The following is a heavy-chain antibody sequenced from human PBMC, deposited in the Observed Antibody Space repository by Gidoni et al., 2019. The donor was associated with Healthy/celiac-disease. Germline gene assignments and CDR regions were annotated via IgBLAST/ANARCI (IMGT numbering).Heavy chain of an antibody. CDR1: GYTFTSYG. Sequence: QPQLVQSGAEVKKPGASVKVSCKASGYTFTSYGIRWVRQAPGQGLEWRGWISAYNGNTNYAQKLQGRVTMTTDTSTSTAYMELRSLRSDDTAVYYCARDIANYYDSSGYPDYWGQGTLVPVSS. J-gene: IGHJ4*02. V-gene: IGHV1-18*01. CDR3: ARDIANYYDSSGYPDY. CDR2: ISAYNGNT. D-gene: IGHD3-22*01.